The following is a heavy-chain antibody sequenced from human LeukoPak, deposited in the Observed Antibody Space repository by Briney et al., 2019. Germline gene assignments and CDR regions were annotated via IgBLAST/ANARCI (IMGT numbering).Heavy chain of an antibody. J-gene: IGHJ4*02. CDR2: ITGNGGTT. CDR1: GFTFSIYA. D-gene: IGHD2-2*02. CDR3: AKELSLEGGYTFDS. V-gene: IGHV3-23*01. Sequence: AGGSLRLSCAASGFTFSIYAMSWVRQAPGKGLEWVSAITGNGGTTYYADSVKGRLPISRDNSKNTLNLQMHSLRAEDTALYYCAKELSLEGGYTFDSSGQGTLVTVSS.